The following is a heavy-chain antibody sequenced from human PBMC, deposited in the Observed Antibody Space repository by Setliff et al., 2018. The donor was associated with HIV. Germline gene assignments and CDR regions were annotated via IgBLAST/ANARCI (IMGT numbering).Heavy chain of an antibody. J-gene: IGHJ4*02. Sequence: LSLTCTVSGGSISSGSYYWSWIRQPAGKGLEWIGHIHTSGNTKYNPSLNSRVTISADTSKNQFSLNLSSVTAAETAVYYCARVGYHGSGRYSFDYWGQGTLVTVSS. CDR2: IHTSGNT. CDR1: GGSISSGSYY. D-gene: IGHD3-10*01. V-gene: IGHV4-61*09. CDR3: ARVGYHGSGRYSFDY.